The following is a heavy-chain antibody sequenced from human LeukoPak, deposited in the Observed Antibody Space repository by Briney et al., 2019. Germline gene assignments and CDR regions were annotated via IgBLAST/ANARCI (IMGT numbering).Heavy chain of an antibody. D-gene: IGHD3-10*01. V-gene: IGHV7-4-1*02. CDR2: INTNTGNP. J-gene: IGHJ4*02. CDR1: GYTFTSYA. Sequence: ASVKVSCKASGYTFTSYAMNWVRQAPGQGLEWMGWINTNTGNPTYAQGFTGRFVFSLDTSVSTAYLQISSLKAEDTAVYYCTRGRVLLWFGETWTNDYFDYWGQGTLVTVSS. CDR3: TRGRVLLWFGETWTNDYFDY.